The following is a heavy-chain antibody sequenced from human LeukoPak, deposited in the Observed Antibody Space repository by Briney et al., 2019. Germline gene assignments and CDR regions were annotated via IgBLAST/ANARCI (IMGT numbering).Heavy chain of an antibody. CDR3: ARLRRAGWLEYYFDY. J-gene: IGHJ4*02. CDR1: GGSISSYY. V-gene: IGHV4-59*01. Sequence: SETLSLTCTVSGGSISSYYWSWIRQPPGKGLEWIWYMYYSGSTNYNPSLKSRVTISVDTSKNQFSLSLSSVTAADTAVYYCARLRRAGWLEYYFDYWGQGTLVTVSS. CDR2: MYYSGST. D-gene: IGHD5-12*01.